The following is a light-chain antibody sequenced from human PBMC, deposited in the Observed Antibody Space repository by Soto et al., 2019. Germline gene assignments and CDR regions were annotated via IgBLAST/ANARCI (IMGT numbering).Light chain of an antibody. V-gene: IGKV3-15*01. J-gene: IGKJ2*01. CDR2: GAS. CDR3: QQYNSWPPMYT. Sequence: EIVMTQSPATLSVSPGERATLSCRASQSVSSNLAWYQQKPGQAPRLLIYGASTRANGIPARFSGSGSGTEFTPTIRSQQSEDFAVYYCQQYNSWPPMYTFGQGTKLEIK. CDR1: QSVSSN.